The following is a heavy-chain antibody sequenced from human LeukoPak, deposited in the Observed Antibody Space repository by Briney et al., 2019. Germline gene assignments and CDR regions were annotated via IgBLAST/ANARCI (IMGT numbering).Heavy chain of an antibody. Sequence: GGSLRLSCAASGFTFSSYWMHWVRQAPGKGLVWVSRINSDGSSTSYADSVKGRFTISRDNAKNTLYLQMNSLRAEDTAMYYCARSVYNYGPGADYWGQGTLVTVSS. D-gene: IGHD5-18*01. CDR3: ARSVYNYGPGADY. J-gene: IGHJ4*02. CDR2: INSDGSST. CDR1: GFTFSSYW. V-gene: IGHV3-74*01.